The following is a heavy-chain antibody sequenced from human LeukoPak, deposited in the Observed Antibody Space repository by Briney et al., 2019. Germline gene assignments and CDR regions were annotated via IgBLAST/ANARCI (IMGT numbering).Heavy chain of an antibody. D-gene: IGHD3-10*01. J-gene: IGHJ6*02. Sequence: PSETLSLTCTVSGGSISSYYWSWIRQPPGKGLEWIGYIYYSGSTNYDPSLKSRVTISVDTSKNQFSLKLSSVTAADTAVYYCARILGYRGVIIFGRDYYGMDVWGQGTTVTVSS. CDR3: ARILGYRGVIIFGRDYYGMDV. CDR1: GGSISSYY. CDR2: IYYSGST. V-gene: IGHV4-59*01.